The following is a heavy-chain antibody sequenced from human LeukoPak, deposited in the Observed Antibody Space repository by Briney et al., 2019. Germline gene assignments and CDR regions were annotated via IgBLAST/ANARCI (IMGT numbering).Heavy chain of an antibody. D-gene: IGHD3-10*02. Sequence: GGSLRLSCAASGFTFNGYWMSWVRQAPGKGLEWVSYINSSGSTICYADSVKGRFTISRDNAKNSLYLQMNSLRAEDTAVYYCAELGITMIGGVWGKGTTVTISS. J-gene: IGHJ6*04. V-gene: IGHV3-48*04. CDR2: INSSGSTI. CDR1: GFTFNGYW. CDR3: AELGITMIGGV.